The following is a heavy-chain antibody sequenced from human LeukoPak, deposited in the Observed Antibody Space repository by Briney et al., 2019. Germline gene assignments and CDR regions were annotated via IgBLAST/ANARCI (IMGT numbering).Heavy chain of an antibody. J-gene: IGHJ4*02. CDR2: IIPIFGTA. Sequence: GASVKVSCKASGGTFSSYAISWVRQAPGQGLEWMGGIIPIFGTANYAQKFQGRVTITADESTSTAYMELSSLRSEDTAVYYCARDPFRTDWVTAGRTVYQRPPVYFDYWGQGTLVTVSS. CDR1: GGTFSSYA. V-gene: IGHV1-69*13. CDR3: ARDPFRTDWVTAGRTVYQRPPVYFDY. D-gene: IGHD2-2*01.